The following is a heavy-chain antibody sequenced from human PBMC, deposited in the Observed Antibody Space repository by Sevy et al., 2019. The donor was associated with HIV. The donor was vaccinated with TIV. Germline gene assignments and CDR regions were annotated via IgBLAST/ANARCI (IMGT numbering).Heavy chain of an antibody. J-gene: IGHJ4*02. CDR2: ISGSGGST. D-gene: IGHD3-22*01. CDR1: GFTFSSYA. CDR3: AKLEAAADSSGYYSTIYYFDY. Sequence: GGSLRLSCAASGFTFSSYAMSWVRQAPGKGLEWVSAISGSGGSTYYADSVKGRFTISRDNSNNTLYLQMNSLRAEDTAVYYCAKLEAAADSSGYYSTIYYFDYWGQGTLVTVSS. V-gene: IGHV3-23*01.